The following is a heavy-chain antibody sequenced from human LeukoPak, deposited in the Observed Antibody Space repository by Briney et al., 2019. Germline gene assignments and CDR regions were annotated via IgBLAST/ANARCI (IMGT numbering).Heavy chain of an antibody. D-gene: IGHD2-21*01. J-gene: IGHJ4*02. CDR2: ISVSGNT. Sequence: QPGRSLRLSCAASGFTLSSYAVSWVRQAPGKGLEWVSAISVSGNTYHADSVKGRFTISRDSSKNTLYLQMNRLRAEDAAVYYCAKAPVTTCSGAYCYPFDYWGLGTLVTVSS. CDR1: GFTLSSYA. V-gene: IGHV3-23*01. CDR3: AKAPVTTCSGAYCYPFDY.